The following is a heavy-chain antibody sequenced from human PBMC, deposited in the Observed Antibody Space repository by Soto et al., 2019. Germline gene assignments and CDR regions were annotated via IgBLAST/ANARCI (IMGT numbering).Heavy chain of an antibody. Sequence: GGSLRLSCAASGFTFSSYSMNWVRQAPGKGLEWVSSISSSSSYIYYADSVKGRFTISRDNAKNSLYLQMNSLRAEDTAVYYCARDEGWYYGSGSYYNWFDPWGQGTLVTVSS. D-gene: IGHD3-10*01. CDR2: ISSSSSYI. CDR1: GFTFSSYS. V-gene: IGHV3-21*01. CDR3: ARDEGWYYGSGSYYNWFDP. J-gene: IGHJ5*02.